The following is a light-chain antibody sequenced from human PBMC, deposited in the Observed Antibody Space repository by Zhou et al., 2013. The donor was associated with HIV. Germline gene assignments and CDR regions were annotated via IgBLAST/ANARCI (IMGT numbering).Light chain of an antibody. V-gene: IGKV3-20*01. CDR2: GVS. Sequence: EIVLTQSPGTLSLSPGERATLSCRASQSVSSSYLAWYQQKPGQAPRLLIHGVSTRASGIPDRFSGSGSGTDFTLTISRLEPEDFAVYYCQQYDSSLRFTFGPGTKVDMK. CDR3: QQYDSSLRFT. CDR1: QSVSSSY. J-gene: IGKJ3*01.